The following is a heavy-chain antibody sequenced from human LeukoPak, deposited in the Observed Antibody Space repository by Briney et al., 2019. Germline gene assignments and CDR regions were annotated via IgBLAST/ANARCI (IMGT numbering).Heavy chain of an antibody. Sequence: SETLSLTCTVSGGSISSSSYYWGWIRQPPGKGLEWIGSIYHSGSTYYNPSLKSRVTIPVDTSKNQFSLKLSSVTAADTAVYYCARSTSYYDFWSGYSSFDYWGQGTLVTVSS. CDR3: ARSTSYYDFWSGYSSFDY. J-gene: IGHJ4*02. CDR1: GGSISSSSYY. D-gene: IGHD3-3*01. V-gene: IGHV4-39*07. CDR2: IYHSGST.